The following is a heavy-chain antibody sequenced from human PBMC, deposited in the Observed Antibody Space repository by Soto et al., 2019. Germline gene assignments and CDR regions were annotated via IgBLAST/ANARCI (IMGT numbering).Heavy chain of an antibody. CDR2: ISGSGGST. V-gene: IGHV3-23*01. Sequence: PGGSLRLSCAASGFTFSSYAMSWVRQGPGKGLEWVSAISGSGGSTYYADSVKGRFTISRDKSKNTLYLQMNSLRAEDTAVYYCARDVGVVAATQINSYFDYWGQGTLVTVSS. J-gene: IGHJ4*02. CDR1: GFTFSSYA. CDR3: ARDVGVVAATQINSYFDY. D-gene: IGHD2-15*01.